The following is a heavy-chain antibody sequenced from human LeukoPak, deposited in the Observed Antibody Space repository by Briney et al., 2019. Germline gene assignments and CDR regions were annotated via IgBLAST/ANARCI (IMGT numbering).Heavy chain of an antibody. J-gene: IGHJ4*02. D-gene: IGHD6-19*01. CDR3: ARDFRPGIAVAGIPDY. Sequence: ASVNVSCKASGYTFTGYYMHWVRQAPGQGLEWMGWINPNSSGTNYAQKFQGRVTMTRDTSISTAYMELSRLRSDDTAVYYCARDFRPGIAVAGIPDYWGQGTLATVSS. V-gene: IGHV1-2*02. CDR1: GYTFTGYY. CDR2: INPNSSGT.